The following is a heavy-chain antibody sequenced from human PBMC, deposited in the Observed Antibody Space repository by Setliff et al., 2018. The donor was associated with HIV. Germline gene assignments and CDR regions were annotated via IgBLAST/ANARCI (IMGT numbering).Heavy chain of an antibody. CDR2: IIPIFGTP. D-gene: IGHD6-19*01. Sequence: VKVSCKASGGTFSNYAINWVRQAPGQGLEWMGRIIPIFGTPNYAQKFQGRVTITADKSTNTAYMQLSSLRVDDTALYYCTKVNRGAVAAWYYFDYWGQGTLVTVSS. J-gene: IGHJ4*02. CDR1: GGTFSNYA. CDR3: TKVNRGAVAAWYYFDY. V-gene: IGHV1-69*06.